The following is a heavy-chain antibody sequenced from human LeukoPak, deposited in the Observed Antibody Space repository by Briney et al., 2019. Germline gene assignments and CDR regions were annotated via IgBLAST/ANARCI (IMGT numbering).Heavy chain of an antibody. D-gene: IGHD2-21*01. Sequence: SETLSLTCGVSGGPVSGYYWSWLRQPPGKGLEWIGEITRYGNTNYNPSLKSRVIISKDTSMSQISLTLISLTAADTAVYFCARLDQLIVDYWYFDLWGRGTQVTVSS. CDR2: ITRYGNT. J-gene: IGHJ2*01. CDR1: GGPVSGYY. CDR3: ARLDQLIVDYWYFDL. V-gene: IGHV4-34*01.